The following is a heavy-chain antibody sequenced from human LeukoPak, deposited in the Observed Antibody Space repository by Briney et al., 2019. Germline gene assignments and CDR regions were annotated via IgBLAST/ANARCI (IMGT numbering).Heavy chain of an antibody. D-gene: IGHD4-23*01. CDR1: GFTFSSYW. V-gene: IGHV3-7*01. CDR3: ARGLPTGVDAFDI. CDR2: IKHDGSDT. Sequence: GGSLRLSCAASGFTFSSYWMTWVRQAPGKGLEWVANIKHDGSDTYYVDSVKGRFTISRDNAKNSLYLQMNSLRAEDTAVFYCARGLPTGVDAFDIRGQGTMVTVSS. J-gene: IGHJ3*02.